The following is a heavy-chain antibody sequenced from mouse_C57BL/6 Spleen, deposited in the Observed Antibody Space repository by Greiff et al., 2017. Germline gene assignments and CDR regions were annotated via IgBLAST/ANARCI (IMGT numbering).Heavy chain of an antibody. CDR3: ARGRSGTRGYYAMDY. Sequence: QVQLQQPGTELVKPGASVKLSCKASGYTFTSYWMHWVKQRPGQGLEWIGNINPSNGGTTYNEKFKSKATLTVDKSSSTAYMQLSSLTSEDSAVYYCARGRSGTRGYYAMDYWGQGTSVTVSS. J-gene: IGHJ4*01. CDR2: INPSNGGT. V-gene: IGHV1-53*01. D-gene: IGHD4-1*01. CDR1: GYTFTSYW.